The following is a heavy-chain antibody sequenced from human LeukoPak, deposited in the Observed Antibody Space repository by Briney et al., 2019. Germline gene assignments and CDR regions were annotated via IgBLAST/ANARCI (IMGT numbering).Heavy chain of an antibody. Sequence: ASVKVSCKASGYTFTGYYMHWVRQAPGQGLEWMGWINPNSGGTNYAQKFQGRVTMTRDTSISTAYMELSRLRSNDTAVYYCARDNPYYYGSGSYIDYWGQGTLVTVSS. D-gene: IGHD3-10*01. J-gene: IGHJ4*02. CDR3: ARDNPYYYGSGSYIDY. V-gene: IGHV1-2*02. CDR1: GYTFTGYY. CDR2: INPNSGGT.